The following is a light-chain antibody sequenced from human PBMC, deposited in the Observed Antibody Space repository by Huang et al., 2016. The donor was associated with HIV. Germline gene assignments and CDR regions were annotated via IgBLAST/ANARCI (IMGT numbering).Light chain of an antibody. CDR2: GVS. CDR1: QSVSSY. J-gene: IGKJ2*01. CDR3: QQRSNWPRMYT. Sequence: EIVLTQSPATLSLSPGERATLSCRASQSVSSYLAWYQQKPGQAPRLLIYGVSNRATGIPARFSGSGSGTDFTLTISSLEPEDFAVYYCQQRSNWPRMYTFGQGTKLEIK. V-gene: IGKV3-11*01.